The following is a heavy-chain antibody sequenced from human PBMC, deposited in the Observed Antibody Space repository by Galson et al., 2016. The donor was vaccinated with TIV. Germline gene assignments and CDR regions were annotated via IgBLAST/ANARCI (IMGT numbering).Heavy chain of an antibody. Sequence: SVKVSCKASGYTFTGYYIHWVRQAPGQGLEWMGRINPSNDFTDYAQNFQGRVTMTRDTSIMTVYMELSSLRSDDPALYYCAKAGAVLRYFDWLFDAFDIWGQGTMVAVSS. J-gene: IGHJ3*02. V-gene: IGHV1-2*06. CDR1: GYTFTGYY. D-gene: IGHD3-9*01. CDR2: INPSNDFT. CDR3: AKAGAVLRYFDWLFDAFDI.